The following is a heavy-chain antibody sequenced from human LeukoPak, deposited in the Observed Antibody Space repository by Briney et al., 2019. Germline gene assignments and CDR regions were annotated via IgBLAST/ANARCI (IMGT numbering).Heavy chain of an antibody. CDR1: GGSISRHY. D-gene: IGHD1-20*01. CDR2: IYYSGST. V-gene: IGHV4-59*11. J-gene: IGHJ3*02. CDR3: ARIPEGPYNWNENGAFDI. Sequence: PSETLSLTCTVSGGSISRHYWSWIRQPPGKGLEWIGYIYYSGSTNYNPSLKSRVTISVDTSKNQFSLKLSSVTAADTAVYYCARIPEGPYNWNENGAFDIWGQGTMVTVSS.